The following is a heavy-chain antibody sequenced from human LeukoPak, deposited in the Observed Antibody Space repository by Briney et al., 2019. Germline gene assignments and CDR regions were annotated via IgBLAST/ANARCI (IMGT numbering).Heavy chain of an antibody. CDR2: IYYSGST. Sequence: SETLSLTCTVSGGSISSYYWSWIRQPPGKGLEWIGYIYYSGSTNYNPSLKSRVTISVDTSKNQFSLKLSSVTAADTAVYYCARHVNYLRYFDYWGQGTLVTASS. CDR1: GGSISSYY. D-gene: IGHD3-9*01. V-gene: IGHV4-59*08. J-gene: IGHJ4*02. CDR3: ARHVNYLRYFDY.